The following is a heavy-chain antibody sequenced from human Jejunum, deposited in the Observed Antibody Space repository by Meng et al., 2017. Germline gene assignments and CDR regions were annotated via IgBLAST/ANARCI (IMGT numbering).Heavy chain of an antibody. CDR2: RSSEGSDK. D-gene: IGHD1-26*01. V-gene: IGHV3-30*02. CDR1: GVTFSSYA. Sequence: QVKRVESGGGVVELGGSGRFPCAASGVTFSSYAMYWVRRAPGEGLEWVALRSSEGSDKYYADSVKGRFTISGDSSKETLYLQLNDLRPDDTAVYYCAKGVGRSAPLSRYLDSWGLGTLVTSPQ. J-gene: IGHJ4*02. CDR3: AKGVGRSAPLSRYLDS.